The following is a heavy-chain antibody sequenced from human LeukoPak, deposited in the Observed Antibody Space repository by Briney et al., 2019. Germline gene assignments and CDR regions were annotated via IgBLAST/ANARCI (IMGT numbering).Heavy chain of an antibody. D-gene: IGHD5-18*01. V-gene: IGHV3-7*01. CDR2: IKQDGSEK. CDR3: ATLDSYGMYYFDY. J-gene: IGHJ4*02. Sequence: PGGSLRLSCAASGFTFSSYSMNWVRQAPGKGLEWVASIKQDGSEKYYVDSVKGRFTISRDNAKNSLYLQMNSLRAEDTAVYYCATLDSYGMYYFDYWGQGTLVTVSS. CDR1: GFTFSSYS.